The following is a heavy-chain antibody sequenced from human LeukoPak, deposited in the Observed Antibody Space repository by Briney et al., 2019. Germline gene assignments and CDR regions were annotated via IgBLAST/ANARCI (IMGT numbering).Heavy chain of an antibody. D-gene: IGHD4-17*01. V-gene: IGHV4-59*11. J-gene: IGHJ5*02. CDR1: GGSISSHY. CDR2: INYSGST. CDR3: ARTYYGVGWFDP. Sequence: PSETLSLTCTVSGGSISSHYWSWIRQPPGKGLEWIGYINYSGSTNYNPSLKSRVTISVDTSKNQFSLKLSSVTAADTAVYYCARTYYGVGWFDPWGQGTLVTVSS.